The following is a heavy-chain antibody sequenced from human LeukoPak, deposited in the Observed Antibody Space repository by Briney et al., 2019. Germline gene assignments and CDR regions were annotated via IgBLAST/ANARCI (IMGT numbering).Heavy chain of an antibody. J-gene: IGHJ3*02. CDR1: GFTFSSHW. V-gene: IGHV3-48*03. Sequence: GGSLRLSCAASGFTFSSHWMNWVRQAPGKGLEWVSYISSAGSTIYYADSVKGRFTISRDNAKNSLYLQMNSLRAEDTAVYYCARESQSAYYFDSSGYEDAFDIWGQGTMVTVSS. D-gene: IGHD3-22*01. CDR2: ISSAGSTI. CDR3: ARESQSAYYFDSSGYEDAFDI.